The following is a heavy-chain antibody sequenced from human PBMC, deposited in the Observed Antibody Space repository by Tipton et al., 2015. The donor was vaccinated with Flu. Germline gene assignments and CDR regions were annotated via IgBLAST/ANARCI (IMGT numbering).Heavy chain of an antibody. J-gene: IGHJ6*02. CDR3: ARELRYYHDSSGDENYYGMDV. CDR1: GFTFSSYW. D-gene: IGHD3-22*01. CDR2: IKQDGSEK. Sequence: SLRLSCAASGFTFSSYWMSWVRQAPGKGLEWVANIKQDGSEKYYVDSVKGRFTISRDNAKNSLYLQMNSLRAEDTAVYYCARELRYYHDSSGDENYYGMDVWGQGTTVTVSS. V-gene: IGHV3-7*01.